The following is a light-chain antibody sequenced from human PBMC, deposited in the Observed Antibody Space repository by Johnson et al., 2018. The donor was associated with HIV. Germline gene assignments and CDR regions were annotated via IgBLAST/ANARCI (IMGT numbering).Light chain of an antibody. Sequence: QSVLTQPPSVSAAPGQKVTISCSGSSSNIGNNYVSWYQHLPGTAPKLLIYDNDKRPSGIPDRFSGSKSGTSATLGITGLQTGDEADYYCATWDSSLSDGVVFGTGTKVTVL. CDR3: ATWDSSLSDGVV. CDR1: SSNIGNNY. V-gene: IGLV1-51*01. J-gene: IGLJ1*01. CDR2: DND.